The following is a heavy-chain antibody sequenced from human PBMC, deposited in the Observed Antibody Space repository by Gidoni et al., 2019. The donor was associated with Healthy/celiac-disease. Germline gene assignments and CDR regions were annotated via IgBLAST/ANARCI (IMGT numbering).Heavy chain of an antibody. CDR3: AKGYGSGRWFDP. Sequence: EVQLLASGGGLVQPGGSLRLSCAASGFTFSSYAMSWVRQAPGKGLEWVSAISGSGGSTYYADSVKGRFTISRDNSKNTLYLQMNSRRAEDTAVYYCAKGYGSGRWFDPWGQGTRVTVSS. V-gene: IGHV3-23*01. CDR2: ISGSGGST. D-gene: IGHD3-10*01. CDR1: GFTFSSYA. J-gene: IGHJ5*02.